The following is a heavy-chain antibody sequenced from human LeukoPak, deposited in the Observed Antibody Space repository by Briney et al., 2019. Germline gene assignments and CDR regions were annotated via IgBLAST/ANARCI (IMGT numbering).Heavy chain of an antibody. J-gene: IGHJ4*02. CDR2: IIPILGIA. Sequence: SVKVSCKASGGTFSSYAISWVRQAPGQGLEWMGRIIPILGIANYAQKFQGRVTITADKSTSTACMELSSLRSEDTAVYYCAREGWFGESTLYYFDYWGQGTLVTVSS. CDR1: GGTFSSYA. V-gene: IGHV1-69*04. D-gene: IGHD3-10*01. CDR3: AREGWFGESTLYYFDY.